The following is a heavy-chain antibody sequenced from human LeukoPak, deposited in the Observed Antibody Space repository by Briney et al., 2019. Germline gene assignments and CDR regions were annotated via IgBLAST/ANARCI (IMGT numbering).Heavy chain of an antibody. CDR3: ARVSIGYSSSWYVHYYYGMDV. CDR2: INHNGNVN. V-gene: IGHV3-7*01. Sequence: GGSLRLSCAASGFTFSSYWMNWARQAPGKGLEWVASINHNGNVNYYVDSVKGRFTISRDNSKNTLYLQMNSLRAEDTAVYYCARVSIGYSSSWYVHYYYGMDVWGQGTTVTVSS. CDR1: GFTFSSYW. D-gene: IGHD6-13*01. J-gene: IGHJ6*02.